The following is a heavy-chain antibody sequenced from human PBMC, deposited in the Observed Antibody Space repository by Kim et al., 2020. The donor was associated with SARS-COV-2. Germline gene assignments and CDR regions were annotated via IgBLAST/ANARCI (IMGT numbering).Heavy chain of an antibody. J-gene: IGHJ5*02. CDR2: IYHSGST. CDR1: GYSISSGYY. Sequence: SETLSLTCTVSGYSISSGYYWGWIRQPPGKGLEWIGSIYHSGSTYYNPSLKSRVTISVDTSKNQFSLKLSSVTAADTAVYYCARDKADTAIVFDPWGQGTLVTVSS. V-gene: IGHV4-38-2*02. CDR3: ARDKADTAIVFDP. D-gene: IGHD5-18*01.